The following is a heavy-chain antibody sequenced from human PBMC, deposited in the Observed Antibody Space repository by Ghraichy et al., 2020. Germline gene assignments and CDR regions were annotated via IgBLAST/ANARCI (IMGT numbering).Heavy chain of an antibody. CDR3: AKVDYYGSGSFDYYYYGMDV. Sequence: LSLTCAASGFTFSSYAMSWVRQAPGKGLEWVSGITGSGSRTYYADAVKGRFTISRDNSKNTLFLQMNSLRDEDTAVYYCAKVDYYGSGSFDYYYYGMDVWGQGTTVTVSS. CDR2: ITGSGSRT. CDR1: GFTFSSYA. V-gene: IGHV3-23*01. D-gene: IGHD3-10*01. J-gene: IGHJ6*02.